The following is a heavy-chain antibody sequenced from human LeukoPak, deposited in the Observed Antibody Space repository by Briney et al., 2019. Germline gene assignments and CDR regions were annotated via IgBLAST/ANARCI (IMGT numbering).Heavy chain of an antibody. Sequence: SETLSLTCTVSGGSISSHYWSWIRQPPGKGLEWIGYIYYSGSTNYNPSLKSRVTISVDTSKNQFSLKLSSVTAADTAVYYCARGREDYYDSSGYYTSFDYWGQGTLVTVSS. D-gene: IGHD3-22*01. CDR3: ARGREDYYDSSGYYTSFDY. CDR1: GGSISSHY. J-gene: IGHJ4*02. CDR2: IYYSGST. V-gene: IGHV4-59*11.